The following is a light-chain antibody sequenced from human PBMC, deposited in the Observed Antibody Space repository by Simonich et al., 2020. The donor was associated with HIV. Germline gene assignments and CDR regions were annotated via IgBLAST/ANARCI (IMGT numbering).Light chain of an antibody. V-gene: IGLV6-57*03. CDR2: EDN. CDR3: QSYDSSNQGV. Sequence: NFMLTQPHSVSESPGKTVTISCTRSSGSIASNYVQWYQQRPGSAPTTVLNEDNHSPSGVPARFSGSTDSSSNSASLTISGLKTEDEADYYCQSYDSSNQGVFGGGTKLTVL. J-gene: IGLJ3*02. CDR1: SGSIASNY.